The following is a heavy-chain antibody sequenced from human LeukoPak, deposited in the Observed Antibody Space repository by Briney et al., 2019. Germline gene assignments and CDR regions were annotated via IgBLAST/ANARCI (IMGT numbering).Heavy chain of an antibody. Sequence: GGSLRLSCAASGFDFSTQWMSWVRQAPGKGLEWVAIISYDGSNKYYADSVKGRFTISRDNSKNTLYLQMNSLRAEDTAVYYCASTRDTAMVPSSPNFDYWGQGTLVTVSS. V-gene: IGHV3-30*03. CDR1: GFDFSTQW. D-gene: IGHD5-18*01. CDR3: ASTRDTAMVPSSPNFDY. J-gene: IGHJ4*02. CDR2: ISYDGSNK.